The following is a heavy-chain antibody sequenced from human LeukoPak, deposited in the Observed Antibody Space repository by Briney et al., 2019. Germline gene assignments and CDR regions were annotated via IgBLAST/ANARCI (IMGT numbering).Heavy chain of an antibody. V-gene: IGHV3-11*04. CDR2: ISSGGDSI. Sequence: GGSLRLSCAASGITFSDHYMSWIRQAPGKGLEWLSYISSGGDSIYYADSVKGRFTISRDNSKNTLYLQMNSLRAEDTAVYYCAKDQYGDYGRGWFDPWGQGTLVTVPS. CDR3: AKDQYGDYGRGWFDP. D-gene: IGHD4-17*01. CDR1: GITFSDHY. J-gene: IGHJ5*02.